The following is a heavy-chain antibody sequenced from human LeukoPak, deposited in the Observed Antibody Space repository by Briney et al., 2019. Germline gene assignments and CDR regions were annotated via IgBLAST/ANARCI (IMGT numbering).Heavy chain of an antibody. CDR3: AKVSDYYYYYGLDV. CDR1: GYTFTSYD. CDR2: MNPNRGNT. D-gene: IGHD2/OR15-2a*01. Sequence: GASVKVSCKASGYTFTSYDINWVRQATGQGLEWMGWMNPNRGNTGYAQKFQGRVTMTRNTSISTAHMELSSLRSEDTAVYYCAKVSDYYYYYGLDVWGQGTTVTVSS. J-gene: IGHJ6*02. V-gene: IGHV1-8*01.